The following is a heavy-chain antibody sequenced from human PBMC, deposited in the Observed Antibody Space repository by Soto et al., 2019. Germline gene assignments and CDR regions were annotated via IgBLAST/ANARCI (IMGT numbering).Heavy chain of an antibody. D-gene: IGHD3-10*01. Sequence: SVKASCKASGGTFSSYAISCVRQYPGQGLEWLGGIIPIFGTANYAQKFQGRVTITADKSTSTAYMELSSLRSEDTAVYYCARDSYYGSGPDDNYYYYGMDVWGQGTTVTVSS. J-gene: IGHJ6*02. CDR2: IIPIFGTA. V-gene: IGHV1-69*06. CDR3: ARDSYYGSGPDDNYYYYGMDV. CDR1: GGTFSSYA.